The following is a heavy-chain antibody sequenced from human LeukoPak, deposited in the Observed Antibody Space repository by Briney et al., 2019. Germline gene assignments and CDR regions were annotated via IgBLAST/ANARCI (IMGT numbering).Heavy chain of an antibody. CDR3: VSFYETY. CDR1: GNYW. V-gene: IGHV3-74*01. Sequence: GGSLRLSCAASGNYWMHWVRQAPGKGLVWVSHINSDGSWTSYADSVKDRFTISKNNAKNTVYLQMNNLRAEDTAVYYCVSFYETYWGRGTLVTVSS. J-gene: IGHJ4*02. D-gene: IGHD2-2*01. CDR2: INSDGSWT.